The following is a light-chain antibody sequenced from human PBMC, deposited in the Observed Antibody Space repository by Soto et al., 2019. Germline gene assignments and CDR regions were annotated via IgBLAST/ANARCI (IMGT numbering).Light chain of an antibody. Sequence: QSALTQPASVSGSPGQSITISCTGTSSDVGGYNFVSWYQQHPGKAPKLMIFEVSNRPLGVPDRFFGSKSGNTASLTISGLQAEEEADYYCCSYTTRTTYVFGTGTKVTVL. CDR2: EVS. J-gene: IGLJ1*01. CDR3: CSYTTRTTYV. V-gene: IGLV2-14*01. CDR1: SSDVGGYNF.